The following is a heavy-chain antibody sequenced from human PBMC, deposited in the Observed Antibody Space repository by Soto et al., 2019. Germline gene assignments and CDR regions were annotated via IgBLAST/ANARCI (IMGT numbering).Heavy chain of an antibody. J-gene: IGHJ6*01. Sequence: QVQLVQSGVEVRRPGSSVNVSCKASGDTFKNCVISWVRQAPGQGLEWMGGIIPLFGTTDFAQRLQGRLTITTDESTTTAYMELSRLRSEATATYYCAAELGFGKLSVVWGQGPRVIVSS. CDR2: IIPLFGTT. CDR3: AAELGFGKLSVV. CDR1: GDTFKNCV. V-gene: IGHV1-69*01. D-gene: IGHD3-10*01.